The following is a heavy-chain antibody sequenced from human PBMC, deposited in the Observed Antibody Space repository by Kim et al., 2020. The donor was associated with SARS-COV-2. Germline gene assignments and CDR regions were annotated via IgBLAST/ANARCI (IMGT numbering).Heavy chain of an antibody. D-gene: IGHD1-7*01. V-gene: IGHV1-24*01. Sequence: ASVKVSCKVSGHTLSELSMHWVRQAPGKGLEWMGGFDPEDGETIYAQKFQGRVIMTEDTSADTAYMELSSLRSEDTAVYYCAMSSQVITGTTFYNYGMDVWGQGTTVTVSS. CDR2: FDPEDGET. CDR3: AMSSQVITGTTFYNYGMDV. CDR1: GHTLSELS. J-gene: IGHJ6*02.